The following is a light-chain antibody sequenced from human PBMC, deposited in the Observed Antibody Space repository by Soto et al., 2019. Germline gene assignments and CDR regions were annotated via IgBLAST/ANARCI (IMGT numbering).Light chain of an antibody. Sequence: EIVLTQSPATLSLSPGERATLSCRASQTITTYLAWYQQKPGQPPRLLIYGASNRATGIPARFSGSGSGTDFTLTISNLEPEDFAVYDCQQRSNWPANFGQGTRLEIK. V-gene: IGKV3-11*01. CDR2: GAS. CDR1: QTITTY. J-gene: IGKJ5*01. CDR3: QQRSNWPAN.